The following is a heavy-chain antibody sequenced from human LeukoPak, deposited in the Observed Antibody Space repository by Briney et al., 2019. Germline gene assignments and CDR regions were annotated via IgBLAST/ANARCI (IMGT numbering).Heavy chain of an antibody. V-gene: IGHV1-69*06. CDR2: VIPIFGTA. CDR1: GGTLSSYA. J-gene: IGHJ6*03. CDR3: ARATQREKNYYYYMDV. Sequence: SVKVSCKASGGTLSSYAISWVRQAPGQGLEWMGGVIPIFGTANYAQKFQGRVTITADKSTSTAYMELSSLRSEDTAVYYCARATQREKNYYYYMDVWGKGTTVTVSS. D-gene: IGHD1-1*01.